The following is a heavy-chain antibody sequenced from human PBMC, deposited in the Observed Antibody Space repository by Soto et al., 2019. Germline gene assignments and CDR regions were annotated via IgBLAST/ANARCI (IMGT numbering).Heavy chain of an antibody. V-gene: IGHV1-8*01. CDR2: MNPNSGNT. J-gene: IGHJ4*02. Sequence: ASVKVSCKASGYTFTSYDINWVRQATGQGLEWMGWMNPNSGNTGYAQKFQGRVTMTRNTSISTAYMELGSLRSEDTAVYYCAREKSTTGTTRLDYWGQGTLVTVSS. CDR3: AREKSTTGTTRLDY. CDR1: GYTFTSYD. D-gene: IGHD1-1*01.